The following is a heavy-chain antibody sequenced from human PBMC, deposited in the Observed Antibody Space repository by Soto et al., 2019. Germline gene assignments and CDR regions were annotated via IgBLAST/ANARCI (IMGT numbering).Heavy chain of an antibody. CDR2: IYSTGST. J-gene: IGHJ6*02. V-gene: IGHV4-39*01. D-gene: IGHD2-2*01. CDR3: RRSSRLGTDD. Sequence: QLQLQESGPGLVKPSETLSLTCSVSGGSIRSSSYWGWIRQPPGKGLGWIGSIYSTGSTSYNPSLKSRVPISVDTSKYQFTLNLISVMGADTAVFYSRRSSRLGTDDWCQGTAVTGSS. CDR1: GGSIRSSSY.